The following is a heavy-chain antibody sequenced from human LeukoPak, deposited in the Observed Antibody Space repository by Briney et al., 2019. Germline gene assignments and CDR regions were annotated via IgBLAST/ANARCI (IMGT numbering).Heavy chain of an antibody. V-gene: IGHV1-69*05. D-gene: IGHD2-2*01. J-gene: IGHJ4*02. CDR3: ARVSPEYCSSTSCYVFSAFDY. CDR2: IIPIFGTA. Sequence: GASVKVSCKASGGTFSSYAISWVRQAPGQGLEWMGGIIPIFGTANYAQKFQGRVTMTTDTSTSTAYMELRSLRSDDTAVYYCARVSPEYCSSTSCYVFSAFDYWGQGTLVTVSS. CDR1: GGTFSSYA.